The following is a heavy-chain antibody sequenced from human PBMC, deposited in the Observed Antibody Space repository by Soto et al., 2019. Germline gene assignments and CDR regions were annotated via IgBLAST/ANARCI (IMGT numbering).Heavy chain of an antibody. V-gene: IGHV3-74*01. Sequence: EVQLVESGGGLVQPGGSLRLSCAASGFTFSTYWMHWLRQVPGKGLMWVSRISTDGSITAYADSVKGRFTVSRDNAKNTLYLQINSLRADDTAVYYCARNIDGVDYWGQGTLVTVSS. CDR2: ISTDGSIT. CDR1: GFTFSTYW. CDR3: ARNIDGVDY. J-gene: IGHJ4*02.